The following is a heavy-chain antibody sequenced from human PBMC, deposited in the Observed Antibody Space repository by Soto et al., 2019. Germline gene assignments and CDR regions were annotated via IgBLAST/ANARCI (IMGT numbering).Heavy chain of an antibody. J-gene: IGHJ4*02. CDR1: GGTFSSYA. CDR3: ASNQGTPASGWHTDPPGYYFDY. Sequence: SVKVSCKASGGTFSSYAISWVRQAPGQGLEWMGGIIPIFGTANYAQKFQGRVTITADESTSTAYMELSSLRSEDTAVYYCASNQGTPASGWHTDPPGYYFDYWGQGTLVTVYS. V-gene: IGHV1-69*13. D-gene: IGHD6-19*01. CDR2: IIPIFGTA.